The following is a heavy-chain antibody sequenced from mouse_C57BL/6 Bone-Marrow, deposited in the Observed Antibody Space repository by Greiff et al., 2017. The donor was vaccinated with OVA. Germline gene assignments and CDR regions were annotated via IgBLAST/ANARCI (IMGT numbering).Heavy chain of an antibody. D-gene: IGHD4-1*01. CDR3: ARDWAWFAY. Sequence: VKLVESGAELARPGASVRLSCKASGYTFTSYGISWVKQRTGQGLEWIGEIYPRSGNTYYNEKFKGKATLTADKSSSTAYMELRSLTSEDSAVYFCARDWAWFAYWGQGTLVTVSA. J-gene: IGHJ3*01. CDR2: IYPRSGNT. CDR1: GYTFTSYG. V-gene: IGHV1-81*01.